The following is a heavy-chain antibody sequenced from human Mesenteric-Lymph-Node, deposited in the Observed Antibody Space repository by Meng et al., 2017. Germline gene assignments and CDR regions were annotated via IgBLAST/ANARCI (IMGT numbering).Heavy chain of an antibody. J-gene: IGHJ3*02. CDR3: ARDSDDNRPPDSFDI. CDR1: GYTFTSYD. Sequence: ASVKVSCKASGYTFTSYDINWVRQATGQGLEWMGWMNPNSGNTGYAQKFQGRVTITRNTSISTAYMELSSLRSEDTAVYYCARDSDDNRPPDSFDIWGQGTMVTVSS. V-gene: IGHV1-8*03. CDR2: MNPNSGNT. D-gene: IGHD3-22*01.